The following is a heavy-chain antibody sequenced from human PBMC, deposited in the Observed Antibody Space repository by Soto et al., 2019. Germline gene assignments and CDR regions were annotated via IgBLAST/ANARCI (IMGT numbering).Heavy chain of an antibody. Sequence: QSTLRESGPALVKPTQTLTLTCTFSVFSLTTSGEAVAWIRQPPGKALEWLGIISWDDDKRYSPSLSTRITITKDTSKNQVFLSMAEVAPSDSSTYYCAHTVEGTAGRDLDYWGQGTRVTVSS. CDR1: VFSLTTSGEA. CDR2: ISWDDDK. CDR3: AHTVEGTAGRDLDY. D-gene: IGHD2-21*02. V-gene: IGHV2-5*02. J-gene: IGHJ4*02.